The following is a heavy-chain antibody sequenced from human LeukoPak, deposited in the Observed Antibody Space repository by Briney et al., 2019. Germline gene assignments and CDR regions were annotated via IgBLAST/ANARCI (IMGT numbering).Heavy chain of an antibody. V-gene: IGHV4-59*08. Sequence: PSETLSLTCTVSGGSVSSYYWSWIQQPPGKGLEWIGYIYYSGSTNYNPSLKSRVTISGDTSKNQFSLRLSSVTAADTAVYYCARASYSYDINGWVPFDYWGQGTLVTVSS. D-gene: IGHD3-22*01. CDR3: ARASYSYDINGWVPFDY. J-gene: IGHJ4*02. CDR1: GGSVSSYY. CDR2: IYYSGST.